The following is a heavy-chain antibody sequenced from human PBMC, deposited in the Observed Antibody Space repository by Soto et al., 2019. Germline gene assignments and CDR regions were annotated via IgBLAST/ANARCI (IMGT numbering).Heavy chain of an antibody. D-gene: IGHD3-9*01. Sequence: GGSLRLSCAASEFSFSSYAMHWMRQAPGKGLEWVAVISFDGNIIHYADSVKGRFIISRDNSKNTLYLQMHSLSGEDTAVYYCARTFDTITYYFDYWGQGTLVTVSS. V-gene: IGHV3-30-3*01. CDR1: EFSFSSYA. CDR2: ISFDGNII. J-gene: IGHJ4*02. CDR3: ARTFDTITYYFDY.